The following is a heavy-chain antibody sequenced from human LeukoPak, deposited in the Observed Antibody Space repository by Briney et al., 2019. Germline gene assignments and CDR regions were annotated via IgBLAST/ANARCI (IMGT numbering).Heavy chain of an antibody. CDR2: IYYSGST. CDR1: DGSISSYY. J-gene: IGHJ3*01. Sequence: SETLSLTCTVSDGSISSYYWSWIRQPPGKGLEWIGYIYYSGSTYYNPSLKSRVTISVDTSKNQFSLKLSSVTAADTAVYYCASLGGDYYDSSGCSWGQGTMVTVSS. V-gene: IGHV4-59*06. CDR3: ASLGGDYYDSSGCS. D-gene: IGHD3-22*01.